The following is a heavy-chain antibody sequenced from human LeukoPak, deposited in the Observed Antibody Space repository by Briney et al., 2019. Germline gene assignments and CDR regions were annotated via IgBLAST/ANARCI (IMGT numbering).Heavy chain of an antibody. D-gene: IGHD3-10*01. CDR3: VRDVGAVRGEVYFDY. V-gene: IGHV3-23*01. CDR1: GLTFSSYA. Sequence: GGSLRLSCAASGLTFSSYAMNWVRQAPGKGLEWVSAISGSGGNTHYADSVKGRFTISRDNSKNTLYLQMNSLRAEDTAMYFCVRDVGAVRGEVYFDYWGQGTLVTVSS. CDR2: ISGSGGNT. J-gene: IGHJ4*02.